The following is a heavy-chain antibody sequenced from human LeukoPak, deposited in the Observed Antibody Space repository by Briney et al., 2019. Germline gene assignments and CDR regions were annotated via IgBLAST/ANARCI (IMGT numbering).Heavy chain of an antibody. CDR1: GASISTHSYY. CDR3: VRHISTNTGYFDS. CDR2: VYYDGTS. V-gene: IGHV4-39*01. Sequence: SETLSLTCTVSGASISTHSYYWGWIRQAPGKGLEWIGSVYYDGTSYSNPSLTSRAAVFVDTSRDQFSLDLSFVTAADTALYYCVRHISTNTGYFDSCGQGILVSVSS. D-gene: IGHD2/OR15-2a*01. J-gene: IGHJ4*02.